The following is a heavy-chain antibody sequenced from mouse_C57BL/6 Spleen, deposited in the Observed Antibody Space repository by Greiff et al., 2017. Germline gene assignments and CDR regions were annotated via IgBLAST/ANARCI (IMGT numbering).Heavy chain of an antibody. V-gene: IGHV1-82*01. Sequence: VMLVESGPELVKPGASVKISCKASGYAFSSSWMNWVKQRPGKGLEWIGRIYPGDGDTNYNGKFKGKATLTADKSSSTAYMQLSSLTSEDSAVYCCAPLPLGYFDVWGKGTTVTVSS. J-gene: IGHJ1*03. CDR2: IYPGDGDT. CDR3: APLPLGYFDV. CDR1: GYAFSSSW.